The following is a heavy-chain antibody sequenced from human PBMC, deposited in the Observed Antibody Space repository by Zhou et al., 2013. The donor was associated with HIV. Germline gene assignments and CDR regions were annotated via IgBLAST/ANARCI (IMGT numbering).Heavy chain of an antibody. CDR3: ARDLYSGYDMVWNWFDP. Sequence: QVQLVQSGAEVKKPGSSVKVSCKASGGTFSSYAISWVRQAPGQGLEWMGRIIPILGIANYAQKFQGRVTITADKSTSTAYMELSSLRSEDTAVYYCARDLYSGYDMVWNWFDPWGQGTLVTVSS. V-gene: IGHV1-69*04. CDR1: GGTFSSYA. CDR2: IIPILGIA. D-gene: IGHD5-12*01. J-gene: IGHJ5*02.